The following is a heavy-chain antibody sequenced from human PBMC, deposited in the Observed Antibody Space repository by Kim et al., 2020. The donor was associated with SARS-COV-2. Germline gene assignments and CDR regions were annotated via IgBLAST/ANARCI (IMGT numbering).Heavy chain of an antibody. Sequence: ADSVKGRFTISRDKSKNTLYLQMNSLRAEDTAVYYCAKAPATVTTRYEVYWGQGTLVTVSS. V-gene: IGHV3-23*01. CDR3: AKAPATVTTRYEVY. D-gene: IGHD4-17*01. J-gene: IGHJ4*02.